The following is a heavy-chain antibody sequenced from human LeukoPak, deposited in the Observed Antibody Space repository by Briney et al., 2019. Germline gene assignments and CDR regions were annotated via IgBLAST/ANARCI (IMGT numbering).Heavy chain of an antibody. CDR2: FDPEDGET. Sequence: ASVKVSCKVSGYTLTELSMHWVRQAPGKGLEWMGGFDPEDGETIYAQKFQGRVTITADESTSTAYMELSSLRSEDTAVYYCAASYGSGSYYLYYFDYWGQGTLVTVSS. J-gene: IGHJ4*02. CDR3: AASYGSGSYYLYYFDY. D-gene: IGHD3-10*01. CDR1: GYTLTELS. V-gene: IGHV1-24*01.